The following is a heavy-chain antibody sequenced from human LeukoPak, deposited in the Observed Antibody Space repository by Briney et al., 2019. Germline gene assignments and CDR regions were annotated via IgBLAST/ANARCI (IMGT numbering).Heavy chain of an antibody. Sequence: ASVKVSCKASGYTFTGYYMHWVRQAPGQGLEWMGWINPNSGGTNYAQKFQGRVTMTRDTSISTAYMELSSLRSDDTAVYYCARYCSGGSCSQSNYYYYMDVWGKGTTVTVSS. CDR1: GYTFTGYY. V-gene: IGHV1-2*02. D-gene: IGHD2-15*01. J-gene: IGHJ6*03. CDR3: ARYCSGGSCSQSNYYYYMDV. CDR2: INPNSGGT.